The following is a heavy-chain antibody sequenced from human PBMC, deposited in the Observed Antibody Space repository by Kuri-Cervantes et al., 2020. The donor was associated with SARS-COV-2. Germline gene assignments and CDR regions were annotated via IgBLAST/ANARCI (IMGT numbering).Heavy chain of an antibody. J-gene: IGHJ6*03. Sequence: SETLSLTCAVFGGSFSGYYWSWIRQSPGKGLEWIGKINHSGSTNYNPSLSSRVTISVDMSKNQFSLRLSSVTAADTAMYYCARGREGVVPATILGLGYFLYFSMDVCGKGTSVVASS. CDR1: GGSFSGYY. CDR3: ARGREGVVPATILGLGYFLYFSMDV. CDR2: INHSGST. V-gene: IGHV4-34*01. D-gene: IGHD2-2*01.